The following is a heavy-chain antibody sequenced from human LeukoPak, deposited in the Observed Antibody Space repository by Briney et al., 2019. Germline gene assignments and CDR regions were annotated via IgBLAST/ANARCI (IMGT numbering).Heavy chain of an antibody. CDR2: ISYDGSNK. V-gene: IGHV3-30-3*01. Sequence: GGSLRLSCAASGFTFSSYAMHWVRQAPGKGLEWVAVISYDGSNKYYADSVKGRFTISRDNSKNTLYLQMNSLRAEDTAVYYCARDLYYYDSSGYYSRYFDYWGQGTLVTVSS. J-gene: IGHJ4*02. CDR3: ARDLYYYDSSGYYSRYFDY. D-gene: IGHD3-22*01. CDR1: GFTFSSYA.